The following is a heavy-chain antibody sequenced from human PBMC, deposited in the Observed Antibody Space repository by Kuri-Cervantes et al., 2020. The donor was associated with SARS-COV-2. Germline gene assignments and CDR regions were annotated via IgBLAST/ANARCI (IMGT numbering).Heavy chain of an antibody. Sequence: SETLSLTCTVSGGSISSYYWSWIRQPAGKGLEWIGRIYTSGSTNYNPSLKSRVTMSVDTSRNQLSLKLSSVTAADTAVYYCARDSYNRGSPGIDYWGQGTLVAVSS. V-gene: IGHV4-4*07. D-gene: IGHD1-14*01. CDR1: GGSISSYY. CDR3: ARDSYNRGSPGIDY. J-gene: IGHJ4*02. CDR2: IYTSGST.